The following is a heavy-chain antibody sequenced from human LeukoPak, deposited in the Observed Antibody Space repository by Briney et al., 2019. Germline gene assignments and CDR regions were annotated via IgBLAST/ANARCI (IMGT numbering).Heavy chain of an antibody. CDR3: ARDFSFFSGGDYEIFVLDP. D-gene: IGHD4-17*01. Sequence: PSETLSLTCTVSGGSISSSSYYWGWIRQPPGKGLEWIGYIYYSGSTNYNPSLKSRVTISVDTSKNQFSLKLSSVTAADTAVYYCARDFSFFSGGDYEIFVLDPWAREPWSPSPQ. CDR2: IYYSGST. V-gene: IGHV4-61*01. CDR1: GGSISSSSYY. J-gene: IGHJ5*02.